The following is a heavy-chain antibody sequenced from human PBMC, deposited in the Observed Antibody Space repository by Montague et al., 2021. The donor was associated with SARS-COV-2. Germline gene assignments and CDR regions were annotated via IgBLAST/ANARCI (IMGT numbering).Heavy chain of an antibody. CDR2: LYTSGST. V-gene: IGHV4-4*07. J-gene: IGHJ6*02. CDR1: GASVRTYY. CDR3: ARDGADYSFAYYHVMDV. D-gene: IGHD5-12*01. Sequence: SETLSLTCTVSGASVRTYYWSWIRQSAGKKLEWMGRLYTSGSTYYNPSFKSRVTMSLDTSKNLFSLNLSSMTAADTAVYYCARDGADYSFAYYHVMDVWGQGIAVTVSS.